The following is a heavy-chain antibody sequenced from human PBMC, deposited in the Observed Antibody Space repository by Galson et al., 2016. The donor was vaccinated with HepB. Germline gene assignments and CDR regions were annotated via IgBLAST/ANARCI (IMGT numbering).Heavy chain of an antibody. Sequence: TLSLTCTVSGNSISSANYYWDWVRQHPGKGLEWVGYISYSGSTYSNPSLQSRVAISVDTSKNQFSLRLSSVTAADTAVYYCARGYGPGSSGFDSWGQGTLVTVSS. CDR3: ARGYGPGSSGFDS. CDR2: ISYSGST. J-gene: IGHJ4*02. D-gene: IGHD3-10*01. V-gene: IGHV4-31*03. CDR1: GNSISSANYY.